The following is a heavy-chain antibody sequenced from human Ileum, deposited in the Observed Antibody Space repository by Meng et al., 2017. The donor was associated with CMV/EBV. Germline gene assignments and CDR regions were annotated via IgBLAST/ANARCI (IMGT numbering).Heavy chain of an antibody. CDR2: ISGGDSST. V-gene: IGHV3-23*01. D-gene: IGHD1-26*01. Sequence: GFTFSSYAMSWVRQDPGKGLEWVSSISGGDSSTYYTDSVKGRFTISRENSKKMLYLQMNSLRTEDTAVYYCAKDPSGSYPNWFDPWGQGTLVTVSS. CDR3: AKDPSGSYPNWFDP. J-gene: IGHJ5*02. CDR1: GFTFSSYA.